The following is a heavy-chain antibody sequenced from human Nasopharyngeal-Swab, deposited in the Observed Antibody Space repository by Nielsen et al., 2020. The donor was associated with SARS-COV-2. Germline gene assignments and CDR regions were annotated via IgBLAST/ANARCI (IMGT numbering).Heavy chain of an antibody. V-gene: IGHV1-3*01. CDR1: GYTFNSYA. CDR2: INAGNGNT. J-gene: IGHJ4*02. Sequence: ASVKVSCKASGYTFNSYAMHWVRQAPGQRLEWMGGINAGNGNTKYSQRFQGRVTITRDTFASTAYMELSSLRSEDTAVYYCARGIYGDYLDYFDYWGQGTLVTVSS. CDR3: ARGIYGDYLDYFDY. D-gene: IGHD4-17*01.